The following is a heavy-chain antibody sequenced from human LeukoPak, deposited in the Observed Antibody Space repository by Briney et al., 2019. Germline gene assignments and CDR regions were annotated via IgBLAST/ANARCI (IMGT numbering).Heavy chain of an antibody. J-gene: IGHJ4*02. CDR3: AKVTAPGYWYFDY. D-gene: IGHD3-22*01. Sequence: PGGSLRLSCAASGFTFSSYAMSWVRQAPGKGLEWVSAISGSGGSTYFADSVKGRFTISRDNSKNTLYLQMNSLRAEDTAVYYCAKVTAPGYWYFDYWGQGTLVTVSS. V-gene: IGHV3-23*01. CDR1: GFTFSSYA. CDR2: ISGSGGST.